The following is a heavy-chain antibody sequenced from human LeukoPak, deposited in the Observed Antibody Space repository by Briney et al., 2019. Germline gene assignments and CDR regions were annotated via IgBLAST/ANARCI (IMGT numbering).Heavy chain of an antibody. Sequence: SETLSLTCTVSDGSISSSSYYWGWIRQPPGKGLEWIGSIYYSGSTYYNPSLKSRVTISVDTSKNQFSLKLSSVTAADTAVYYCARHLYGMDVWGQGTTVTVSS. V-gene: IGHV4-39*01. J-gene: IGHJ6*02. CDR3: ARHLYGMDV. CDR2: IYYSGST. CDR1: DGSISSSSYY.